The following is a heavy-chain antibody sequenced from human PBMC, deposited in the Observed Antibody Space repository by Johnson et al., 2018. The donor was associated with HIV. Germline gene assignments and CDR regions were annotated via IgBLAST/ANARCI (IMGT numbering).Heavy chain of an antibody. Sequence: QVQLVESGGGVVQPGKSRRLSCAASAVTFSNFAMHWVRQAPGKGLEWVSVILHDGNNTNSADSVKCRFTISRDNAKTSLYLQINSLRAEDTAVYYCTRRRDLDAFDIWGQGTMVTVSS. V-gene: IGHV3-30*04. CDR3: TRRRDLDAFDI. CDR1: AVTFSNFA. J-gene: IGHJ3*02. CDR2: ILHDGNNT.